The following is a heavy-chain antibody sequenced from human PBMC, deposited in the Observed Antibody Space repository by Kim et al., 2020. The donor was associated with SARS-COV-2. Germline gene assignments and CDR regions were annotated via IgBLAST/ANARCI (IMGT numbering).Heavy chain of an antibody. D-gene: IGHD3-10*01. Sequence: GGSLRLSCAASGFTFSDYYMSWIRQAPGKGLEWVSYISSSGSTIYYADSVKGRFTISRDNAKNSLYLQMNSLRAEDTAVYYCARGSGSPFTHFYYYYGMDVWGQGTTVTVSS. CDR1: GFTFSDYY. J-gene: IGHJ6*02. V-gene: IGHV3-11*04. CDR2: ISSSGSTI. CDR3: ARGSGSPFTHFYYYYGMDV.